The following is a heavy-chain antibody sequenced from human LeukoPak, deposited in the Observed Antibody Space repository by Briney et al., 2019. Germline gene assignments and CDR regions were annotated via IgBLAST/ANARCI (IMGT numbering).Heavy chain of an antibody. CDR2: IKQDGSEK. D-gene: IGHD3-10*02. Sequence: RPGGSLRLSCAASGFSVGSNYMTWVRQAPGMGLEWVANIKQDGSEKYYVDSVKGRFTISRDNAKNSLYLQMNSLRAEDTAVHYCARDALGSGSYLYYYYYMDVWGKGTTVTVSS. J-gene: IGHJ6*03. V-gene: IGHV3-7*01. CDR3: ARDALGSGSYLYYYYYMDV. CDR1: GFSVGSNY.